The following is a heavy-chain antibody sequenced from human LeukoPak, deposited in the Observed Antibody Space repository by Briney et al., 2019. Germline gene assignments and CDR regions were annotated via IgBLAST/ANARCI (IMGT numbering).Heavy chain of an antibody. CDR2: ISAYNGNT. Sequence: GASVKVSCKGSGNIFTNYDISWVRQAPGQGLEWMGWISAYNGNTNYAQKFQGRVTLTTDTSTSTVYMELRSLTADDTAVYYCARDLGFGSYSYWGQGTLVTVSS. CDR1: GNIFTNYD. CDR3: ARDLGFGSYSY. V-gene: IGHV1-18*01. J-gene: IGHJ4*02. D-gene: IGHD1-26*01.